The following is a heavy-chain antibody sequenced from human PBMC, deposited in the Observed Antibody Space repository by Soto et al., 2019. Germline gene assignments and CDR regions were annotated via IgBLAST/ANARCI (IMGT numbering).Heavy chain of an antibody. V-gene: IGHV3-9*01. Sequence: EVKLVESGGGLVQPGRSLRLSCAASGFTFDDYAMHWVRQAPGKGLAWVSGISWNSGTIGNADSGEGRFTISRDNAKNSLYLQMNSLTTEDTALYYCAKDRDGGYNVMDVWGQGTTVTVSS. CDR2: ISWNSGTI. CDR1: GFTFDDYA. D-gene: IGHD3-22*01. CDR3: AKDRDGGYNVMDV. J-gene: IGHJ6*02.